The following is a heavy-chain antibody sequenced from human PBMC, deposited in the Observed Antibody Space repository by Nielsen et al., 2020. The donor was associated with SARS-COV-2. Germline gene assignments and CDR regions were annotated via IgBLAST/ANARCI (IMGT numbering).Heavy chain of an antibody. CDR1: GYTFTSYG. D-gene: IGHD6-19*01. V-gene: IGHV1-18*04. J-gene: IGHJ4*02. Sequence: ASVKVSCKASGYTFTSYGISWVRQAPGQGLEWMGWISAYNGNTNYAQKLQGRVTMTTDTSTSTAYMELRSLRSDDTAVYYCARDSRYSSVWYGSLDYWGQGTLVTVSS. CDR2: ISAYNGNT. CDR3: ARDSRYSSVWYGSLDY.